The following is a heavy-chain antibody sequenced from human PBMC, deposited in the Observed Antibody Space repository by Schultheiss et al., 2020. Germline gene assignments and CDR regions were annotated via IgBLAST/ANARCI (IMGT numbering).Heavy chain of an antibody. D-gene: IGHD1-26*01. CDR2: ISYDGSNK. CDR3: ARDATPAGATYFDY. J-gene: IGHJ4*02. V-gene: IGHV3-30-3*01. CDR1: GFTFSSYA. Sequence: GGSLRLSCAASGFTFSSYAMHWVRQAPGKGLEWVAVISYDGSNKYYADSVKGRFTISRDNSKNTLYLQMNSLRAEDTAVYYCARDATPAGATYFDYWGQGTLVTVS.